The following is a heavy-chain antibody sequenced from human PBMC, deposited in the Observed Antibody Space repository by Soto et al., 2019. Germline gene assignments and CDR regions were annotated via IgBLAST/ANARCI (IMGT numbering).Heavy chain of an antibody. CDR3: ARRSSGWYDY. CDR2: IIPILGIA. D-gene: IGHD6-19*01. Sequence: QVQLVQSGAEVKKPGSSVKVSCKASGGTFSSYTISWVRQAPGQGLEWMGRIIPILGIANYAQKFQGRVAITEDKTTSTAYRERSSLRSEDTAVYYCARRSSGWYDYWGQGTLVTVSS. CDR1: GGTFSSYT. J-gene: IGHJ4*02. V-gene: IGHV1-69*02.